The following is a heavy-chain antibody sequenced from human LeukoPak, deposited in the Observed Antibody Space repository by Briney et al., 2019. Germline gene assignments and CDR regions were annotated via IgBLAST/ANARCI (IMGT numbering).Heavy chain of an antibody. CDR3: TPVMVEDRGF. CDR1: GFIFNKAR. CDR2: IKSNNDGGTT. J-gene: IGHJ4*02. V-gene: IGHV3-15*01. Sequence: GGSLRLSCAASGFIFNKARMNWVRQAPGKGPEWVGRIKSNNDGGTTDYASPVEGRFIISRDDSKSTIYLQMNRLIIDDTAIYYCTPVMVEDRGFWGQGTLVTVSS. D-gene: IGHD2-21*01.